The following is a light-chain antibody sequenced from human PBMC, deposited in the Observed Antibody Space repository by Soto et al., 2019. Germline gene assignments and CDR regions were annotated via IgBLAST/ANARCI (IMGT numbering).Light chain of an antibody. J-gene: IGKJ1*01. CDR1: QSVGKNS. CDR2: GAS. Sequence: EIVLTQSPGTLSLSPGERVTLSRRASQSVGKNSLAWYQQKPGQAPRFVIHGASRRPTGIPDRFSGSGSGTDFSPTFIRVESVDFAVYYCHQYAELPRVFGKGTNVEL. V-gene: IGKV3-20*01. CDR3: HQYAELPRV.